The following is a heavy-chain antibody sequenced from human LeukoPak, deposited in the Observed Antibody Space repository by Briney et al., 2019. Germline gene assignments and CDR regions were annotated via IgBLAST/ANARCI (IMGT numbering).Heavy chain of an antibody. CDR1: GYTFTSYG. V-gene: IGHV1-18*01. J-gene: IGHJ4*02. D-gene: IGHD5-12*01. CDR3: AREKATNFDY. CDR2: ISAYNGNT. Sequence: GASVKVSCKASGYTFTSYGISWVRQAPGQGLEWMGWISAYNGNTYYAQKLQGRVTMTTDTSTSTAYIELRSLRSDDTAVYYRAREKATNFDYWGQGTLVTVSS.